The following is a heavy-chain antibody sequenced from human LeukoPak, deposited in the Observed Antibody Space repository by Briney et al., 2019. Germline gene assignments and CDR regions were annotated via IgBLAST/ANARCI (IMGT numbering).Heavy chain of an antibody. D-gene: IGHD5-18*01. J-gene: IGHJ4*02. V-gene: IGHV3-30*02. CDR3: ARDRGYGYSYGTV. CDR2: IQSDGSDK. CDR1: GFTFNSFA. Sequence: PGGSLRLSRAASGFTFNSFAMHWVRQAPGKGLEHLAFIQSDGSDKYYADSVKGRFTISRDNSKNTLYLQMNGLRAEDTAVYYCARDRGYGYSYGTVWGQGTLVTVSS.